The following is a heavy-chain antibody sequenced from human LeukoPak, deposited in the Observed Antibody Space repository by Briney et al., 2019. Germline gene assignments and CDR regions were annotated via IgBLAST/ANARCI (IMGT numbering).Heavy chain of an antibody. CDR2: ISGSGGST. D-gene: IGHD3-3*01. Sequence: GGSLRLSCAASGFTFDDYGMSWVRQAPGKGLEWVSAISGSGGSTYYADSVKGRFTISRDNSKNTLYLQMNSLRAEDTAVYYCAKNTPYRRFLEWLTLTDYWGQGTLVTVSS. CDR1: GFTFDDYG. V-gene: IGHV3-23*01. CDR3: AKNTPYRRFLEWLTLTDY. J-gene: IGHJ4*02.